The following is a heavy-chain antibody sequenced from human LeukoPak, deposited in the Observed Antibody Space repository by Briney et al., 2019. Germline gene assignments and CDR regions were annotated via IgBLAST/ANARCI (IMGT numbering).Heavy chain of an antibody. Sequence: SETLSLTCTVSGASLNRGTHYWSWVRQAAGKGLEWLGRVYATGNTNYNPSLWSRLSISIDTSRNQFSLRLSSVTAADTAIYYCARDRSYYSDTGADYWGQGIMVIVSS. J-gene: IGHJ4*02. D-gene: IGHD3-22*01. V-gene: IGHV4-61*02. CDR2: VYATGNT. CDR3: ARDRSYYSDTGADY. CDR1: GASLNRGTHY.